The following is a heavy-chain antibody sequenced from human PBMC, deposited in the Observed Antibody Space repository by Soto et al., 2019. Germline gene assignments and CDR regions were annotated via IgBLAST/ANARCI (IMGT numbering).Heavy chain of an antibody. J-gene: IGHJ4*02. CDR2: ISYDGSNK. V-gene: IGHV3-30*18. Sequence: LRLSCAASGFTFSSYGMHWVRQAPGKGLEWVAVISYDGSNKYYADSVKGRFTISRDNSKNTLYLQMNSLRAEDTTVYYCAKEGWLQFEGTLSTLDYWGQGTLVTVSS. CDR3: AKEGWLQFEGTLSTLDY. D-gene: IGHD5-12*01. CDR1: GFTFSSYG.